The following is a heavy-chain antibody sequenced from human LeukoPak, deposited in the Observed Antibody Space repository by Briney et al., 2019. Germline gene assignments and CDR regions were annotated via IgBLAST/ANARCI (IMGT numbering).Heavy chain of an antibody. D-gene: IGHD3-10*01. CDR2: INHSGST. V-gene: IGHV4-34*01. Sequence: PSETLSLTCAVYGGSFSGYYWSWIRQPPGKGLEWIGEINHSGSTNYNPSLKSRVTISVDTSKNQFSLKLSSVTAADTAVYYCARGKVRGVINRVRPVLFDYWGQGTLVTVSS. CDR3: ARGKVRGVINRVRPVLFDY. CDR1: GGSFSGYY. J-gene: IGHJ4*02.